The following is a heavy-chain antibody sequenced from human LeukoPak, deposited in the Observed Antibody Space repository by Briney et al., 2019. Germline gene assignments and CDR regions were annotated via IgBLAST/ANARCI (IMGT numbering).Heavy chain of an antibody. J-gene: IGHJ4*02. Sequence: SETLSLTCTLSGGSISTYYWSWIRQPPGKGLEWIGYIYHSGSTNYNPSLKSRVTISVDTSKNQFSLKLSSVTAADTAVYYCARGWGYDYVWGSYRPTYYFDYWGQGTLVTVSS. CDR3: ARGWGYDYVWGSYRPTYYFDY. CDR2: IYHSGST. CDR1: GGSISTYY. V-gene: IGHV4-59*12. D-gene: IGHD3-16*02.